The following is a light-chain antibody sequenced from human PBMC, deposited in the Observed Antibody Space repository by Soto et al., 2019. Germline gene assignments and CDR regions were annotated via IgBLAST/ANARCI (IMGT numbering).Light chain of an antibody. CDR1: SSDVGAYHS. CDR2: KGT. V-gene: IGLV2-23*01. J-gene: IGLJ1*01. Sequence: QSALAQPASVSGSPGQSVTISCTGTSSDVGAYHSVSWYQQHPDKAPQLMIYKGTQRPSGVSTRFSGSTSGTAASLTISGFQAGYEADYFCCSSSPESTYGFGPGTTVTVL. CDR3: CSSSPESTYG.